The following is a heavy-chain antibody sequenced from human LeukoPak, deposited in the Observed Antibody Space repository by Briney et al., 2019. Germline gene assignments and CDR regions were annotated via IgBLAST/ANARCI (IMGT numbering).Heavy chain of an antibody. J-gene: IGHJ3*02. CDR2: IKTNTDGGTT. CDR3: ARDGKLLSAFDI. CDR1: GFTFTNAW. V-gene: IGHV3-15*01. Sequence: GGSLRLSCAASGFTFTNAWMTWVRQAPGKGLEWVGRIKTNTDGGTTDYAAPVKGRFTISRDDSKNTLYLQMNSLKTEDTAVYYCARDGKLLSAFDIWGQGTMVTVSS. D-gene: IGHD1-26*01.